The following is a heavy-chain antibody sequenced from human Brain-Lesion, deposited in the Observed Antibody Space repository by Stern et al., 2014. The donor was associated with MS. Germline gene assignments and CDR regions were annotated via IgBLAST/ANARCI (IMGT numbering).Heavy chain of an antibody. CDR1: GGSINSGGYY. CDR2: IYYTGSA. CDR3: ARGARYSDSSGYYFYFDY. Sequence: QMQLVQSGTGLVKPSQTLPLTCTVSGGSINSGGYYWSWIRQYPGKGLEWIGYIYYTGSAYYDPSLKSRLSMSIDTSKNQFSLNLNSVTAADTAVYYCARGARYSDSSGYYFYFDYWGQGTLVTVSS. J-gene: IGHJ4*02. D-gene: IGHD3-22*01. V-gene: IGHV4-31*03.